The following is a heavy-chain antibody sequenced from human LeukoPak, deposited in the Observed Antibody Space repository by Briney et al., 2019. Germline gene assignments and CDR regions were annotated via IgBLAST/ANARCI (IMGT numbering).Heavy chain of an antibody. J-gene: IGHJ1*01. CDR2: ISGSSRHI. CDR3: ARGYCGGDCYGD. CDR1: GFIFSSYS. D-gene: IGHD2-21*02. Sequence: GGSLRLSCAASGFIFSSYSMSWVRQAPGKGLEYVSSISGSSRHIYYADSVKGRFTISRDNTESSLYLQMNSLRVEDMAVYYCARGYCGGDCYGDWGQGTLVTVSS. V-gene: IGHV3-21*01.